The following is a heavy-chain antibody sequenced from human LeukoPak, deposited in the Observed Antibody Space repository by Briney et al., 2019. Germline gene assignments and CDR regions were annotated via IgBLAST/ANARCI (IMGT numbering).Heavy chain of an antibody. CDR3: AREGRWFEFDY. CDR1: GFTFSSYS. Sequence: PGGSLRLSCAASGFTFSSYSMNWVRQAPGKGREWVSYISSSSSTIYYADSVKGRFTISRDNAKNSLYLQMNSLRAEDTAVYYCAREGRWFEFDYWGQGTLVTVSS. D-gene: IGHD3-10*01. V-gene: IGHV3-48*01. CDR2: ISSSSSTI. J-gene: IGHJ4*02.